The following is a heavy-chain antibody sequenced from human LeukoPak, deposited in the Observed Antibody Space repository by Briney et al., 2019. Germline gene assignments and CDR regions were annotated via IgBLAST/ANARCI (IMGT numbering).Heavy chain of an antibody. Sequence: QPGGSLRLSCSASGFTFSSYAMHWVRQAPGKGLEYVSGINDNGDRTHYGDSLKGRFTISRDNSKNTLYLQMSTLGAEDTAVYYCVKDLSGRYTFDYWGQGTLVTVSS. D-gene: IGHD1-26*01. CDR2: INDNGDRT. J-gene: IGHJ4*02. V-gene: IGHV3-64D*09. CDR1: GFTFSSYA. CDR3: VKDLSGRYTFDY.